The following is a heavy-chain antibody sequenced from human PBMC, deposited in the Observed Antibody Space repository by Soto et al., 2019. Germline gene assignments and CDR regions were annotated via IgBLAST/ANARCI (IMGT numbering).Heavy chain of an antibody. CDR1: GFTFSSYG. V-gene: IGHV3-30*18. CDR2: ISYDGSNK. D-gene: IGHD1-20*01. J-gene: IGHJ4*02. Sequence: QVQLVESGGGVVQPGRSLRLSCAASGFTFSSYGMHWVRQAPGKGLEWVAVISYDGSNKYYADSVKGRFTISRDNSKNTLYLQMNSLRAEDTAVYYCAKCRDNWNQLPLDYWGQGTLVTVSS. CDR3: AKCRDNWNQLPLDY.